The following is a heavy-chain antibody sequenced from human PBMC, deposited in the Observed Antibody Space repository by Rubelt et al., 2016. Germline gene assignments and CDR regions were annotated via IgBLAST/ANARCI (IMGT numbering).Heavy chain of an antibody. CDR2: IHHSGST. CDR3: AGAIFSLVTKYYYGMDV. D-gene: IGHD3-3*01. J-gene: IGHJ6*02. V-gene: IGHV4-59*01. Sequence: QVQLQESGPGLVKPSETLSLNCTVSGGSISSYSWSWIRQPPGKGLEWTGNIHHSGSTNYNPTLKSRVTISLETSKNPFSLKWTPVTAAYTAGYCCAGAIFSLVTKYYYGMDVWGQGTTVTVAS. CDR1: GGSISSYS.